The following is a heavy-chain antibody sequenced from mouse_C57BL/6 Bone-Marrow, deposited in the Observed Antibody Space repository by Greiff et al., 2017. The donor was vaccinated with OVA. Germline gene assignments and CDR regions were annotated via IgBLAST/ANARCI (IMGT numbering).Heavy chain of an antibody. Sequence: EVKLVESGPVLVKPGASVKMSCKASGYTFTDYYMNWVKQSHGKSLEWIGVINPYNGGTSYNQKFKGKATLTVDKSSSTAYMELNSLTSEDSAVYYCARTYGTHYWGQGTTLTVSS. CDR1: GYTFTDYY. V-gene: IGHV1-19*01. CDR2: INPYNGGT. CDR3: ARTYGTHY. D-gene: IGHD1-1*01. J-gene: IGHJ2*01.